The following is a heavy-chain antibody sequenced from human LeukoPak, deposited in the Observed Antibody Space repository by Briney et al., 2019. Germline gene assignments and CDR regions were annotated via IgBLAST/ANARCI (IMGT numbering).Heavy chain of an antibody. D-gene: IGHD2-15*01. J-gene: IGHJ6*04. V-gene: IGHV4-34*01. CDR1: GGSFSGYY. CDR3: ARLSMLGYCSGGSCSLAMDV. CDR2: INHSGST. Sequence: SETLSLTCAVYGGSFSGYYWSWIRQPPGKGLEWIGEINHSGSTNYNPSLKSRVTISVDTSKDQFSLKLSSVTAADTAVYYCARLSMLGYCSGGSCSLAMDVWGKGTTVTISS.